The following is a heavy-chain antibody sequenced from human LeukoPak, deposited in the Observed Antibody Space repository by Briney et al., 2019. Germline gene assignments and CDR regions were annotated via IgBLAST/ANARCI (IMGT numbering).Heavy chain of an antibody. Sequence: PSEPLSLTCTVSGGSISTFYWSWIRQSPVKGLEWIGYIFHTGSTDYNPSLKSRVTISVDTSKNQFSLKLSSVTAADTAVYYCARQNYDVRAYRYYGVDVWGQGTTVTVSS. J-gene: IGHJ6*02. CDR2: IFHTGST. D-gene: IGHD3-22*01. V-gene: IGHV4-59*08. CDR1: GGSISTFY. CDR3: ARQNYDVRAYRYYGVDV.